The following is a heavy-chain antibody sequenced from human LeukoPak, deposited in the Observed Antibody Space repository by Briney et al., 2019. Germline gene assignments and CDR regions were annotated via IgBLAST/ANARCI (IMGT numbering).Heavy chain of an antibody. CDR2: ISDGGST. CDR3: VRHCCSSPSKRTFDI. CDR1: GDSIRSSDYY. D-gene: IGHD2-15*01. J-gene: IGHJ3*02. Sequence: TSETLSLTCTVSGDSIRSSDYYWGCIRQSPGKGLEWNGTISDGGSTYYNPSLKSRIIISVDTSKNQFSLQLSSVTAADTAVYYCVRHCCSSPSKRTFDIWGQGTLVAVSS. V-gene: IGHV4-39*01.